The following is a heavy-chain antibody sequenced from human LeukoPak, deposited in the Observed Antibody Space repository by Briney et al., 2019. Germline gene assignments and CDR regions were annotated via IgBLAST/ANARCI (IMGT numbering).Heavy chain of an antibody. J-gene: IGHJ4*02. Sequence: TLSLTCTVSGGSISSSSYYWGWIRQPAGKGLEWIGRIYTSGSTNYNPSLKSRVTMSVDTSKNQFSLKLSSVTAADTAVYYCARTGAAGSADNGIDYWGQGTLVTVSS. V-gene: IGHV4-61*02. CDR1: GGSISSSSYY. D-gene: IGHD6-13*01. CDR3: ARTGAAGSADNGIDY. CDR2: IYTSGST.